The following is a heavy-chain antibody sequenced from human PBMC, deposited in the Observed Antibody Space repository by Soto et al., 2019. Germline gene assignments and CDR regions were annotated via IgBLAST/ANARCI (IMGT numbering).Heavy chain of an antibody. CDR1: GVSISSGNW. Sequence: QVKLQESGPGLATPSGTLSLTCAVSGVSISSGNWWTWVRQSPQRGLEYIGEIFHDGTANYYPSFERRVAISVDTSTNPFSLKLTSVTAADTAIYFCARLVYDTRLNYMYFDFWGQGTLVTVSS. J-gene: IGHJ4*02. V-gene: IGHV4-4*02. CDR2: IFHDGTA. CDR3: ARLVYDTRLNYMYFDF. D-gene: IGHD3-10*01.